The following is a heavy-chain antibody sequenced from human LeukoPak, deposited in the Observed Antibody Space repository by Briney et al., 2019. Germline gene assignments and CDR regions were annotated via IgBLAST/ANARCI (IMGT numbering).Heavy chain of an antibody. Sequence: GGSLRLSCAASGFTFSSYEMNWVRQAPGKGLEWVSYISRSGSPIYYADSVKGRFTISRDNSKNTLYLQMNSLRAEDTAVYYCARDARDGYNSFWDYWGQGTLVTVSS. CDR2: ISRSGSPI. CDR1: GFTFSSYE. V-gene: IGHV3-48*03. CDR3: ARDARDGYNSFWDY. D-gene: IGHD5-24*01. J-gene: IGHJ4*02.